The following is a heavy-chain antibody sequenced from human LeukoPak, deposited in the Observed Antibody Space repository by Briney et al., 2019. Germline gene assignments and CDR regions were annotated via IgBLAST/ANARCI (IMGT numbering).Heavy chain of an antibody. D-gene: IGHD3-16*02. CDR1: GYTFTNYA. V-gene: IGHV7-4-1*02. CDR3: ARAFLSWVGLSLPDY. Sequence: ASVNVSCKASGYTFTNYAMNWVRQAPGQGLEWMGWIHPSTGNPTYAQGFTGRFVFSLDTSVSTTYLQISSLKAEDTAVYFCARAFLSWVGLSLPDYWGQGTLVTVSS. CDR2: IHPSTGNP. J-gene: IGHJ4*02.